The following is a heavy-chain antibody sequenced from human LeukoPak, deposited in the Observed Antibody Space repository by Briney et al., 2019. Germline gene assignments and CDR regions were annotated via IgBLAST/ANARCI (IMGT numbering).Heavy chain of an antibody. V-gene: IGHV1-8*01. J-gene: IGHJ6*03. CDR3: ARGPLRYFDWLLYYHYYYMDV. Sequence: GASVKVSCKASGYTFTSYDINWVRQATGQGLGWMGWMNPNSGNTGYAQKFQGRVTMTRNTSISTAYMELSSLRSEDTAVYYCARGPLRYFDWLLYYHYYYMDVWGKGTTVTISS. D-gene: IGHD3-9*01. CDR2: MNPNSGNT. CDR1: GYTFTSYD.